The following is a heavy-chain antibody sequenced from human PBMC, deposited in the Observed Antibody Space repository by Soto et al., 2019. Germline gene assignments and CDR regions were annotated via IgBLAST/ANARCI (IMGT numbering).Heavy chain of an antibody. CDR2: ISGSGGST. V-gene: IGHV3-23*01. CDR1: GFPFISYA. J-gene: IGHJ6*02. D-gene: IGHD4-4*01. Sequence: AASGFPFISYAMSWVRQAPGKGLEWVSAISGSGGSTYYADSVKGRFTISRDNSKNTLYLQMNSLRAEDTAVYYCARADYSYTYFYYYGMDVWGQGNKVTVPS. CDR3: ARADYSYTYFYYYGMDV.